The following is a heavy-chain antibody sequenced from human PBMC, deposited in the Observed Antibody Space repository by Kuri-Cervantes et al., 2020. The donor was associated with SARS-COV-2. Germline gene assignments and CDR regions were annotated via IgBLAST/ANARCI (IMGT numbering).Heavy chain of an antibody. J-gene: IGHJ5*02. D-gene: IGHD3-16*01. CDR1: GFPFNTYT. Sequence: GGSLRLSCAASGFPFNTYTMNWVRQAPGKGLEWVAVISYDGSNKYYADSVKGRFTISRDNSKNTLYLQMNSLRAEDTAVYYCARGGDNNWFDPWGQGTLVTVSS. CDR3: ARGGDNNWFDP. CDR2: ISYDGSNK. V-gene: IGHV3-30-3*01.